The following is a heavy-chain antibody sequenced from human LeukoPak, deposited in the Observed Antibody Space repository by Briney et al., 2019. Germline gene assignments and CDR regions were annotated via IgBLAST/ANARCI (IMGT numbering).Heavy chain of an antibody. CDR3: AKNGQSGFSFDP. CDR2: GSESGGT. D-gene: IGHD1-26*01. CDR1: GGSLNGHY. Sequence: SETLSLTCAVYGGSLNGHYWSWVRQPPGKGLEWIGEGSESGGTKFNPSLKSRVTISADTSKNQFSLKLSSVTAADTAVYYCAKNGQSGFSFDPWGQGTLVTVPS. J-gene: IGHJ5*02. V-gene: IGHV4-34*01.